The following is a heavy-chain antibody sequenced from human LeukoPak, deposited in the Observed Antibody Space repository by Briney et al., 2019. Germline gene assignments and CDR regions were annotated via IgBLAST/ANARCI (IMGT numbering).Heavy chain of an antibody. CDR3: ARSNIMITFGGVIVEDYFDY. J-gene: IGHJ4*02. V-gene: IGHV4-34*01. CDR2: INHSGST. D-gene: IGHD3-16*02. CDR1: GGSFSGYY. Sequence: PSETLSLTCAVYGGSFSGYYWSWIRQPPGKGLEWIGEINHSGSTNYNPSLKSRVTISVDTSKNQFSLKLSSVTAADTAVSYCARSNIMITFGGVIVEDYFDYWGQGTLVTVSS.